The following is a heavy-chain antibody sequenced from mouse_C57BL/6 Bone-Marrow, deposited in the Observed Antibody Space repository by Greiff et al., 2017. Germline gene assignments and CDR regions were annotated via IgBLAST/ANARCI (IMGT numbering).Heavy chain of an antibody. CDR2: IWTGGGP. CDR3: ARNYALRSYFDY. V-gene: IGHV2-9-1*01. CDR1: GFSLTSYA. D-gene: IGHD1-1*01. Sequence: VQLVESGPGLVAPSQSLSITCTVSGFSLTSYAISWVRQPPGKGLEWLGVIWTGGGPNYNSALKSRLSISKDNSKSQVFLKMNSLQTDDTARYYCARNYALRSYFDYWGQGTTLTVSS. J-gene: IGHJ2*01.